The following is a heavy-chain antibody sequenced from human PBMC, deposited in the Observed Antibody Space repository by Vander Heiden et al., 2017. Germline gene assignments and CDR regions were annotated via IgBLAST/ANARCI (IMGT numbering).Heavy chain of an antibody. CDR1: GFTLSSYA. J-gene: IGHJ4*02. CDR3: AKAGMANFDY. CDR2: MSGSGGST. V-gene: IGHV3-23*01. Sequence: EVRLLESGGGLVQPGGSLGLSCAASGFTLSSYAMSWVRQALGKGLEWVSAMSGSGGSTYYADSVKGRFTISRDNSKNTLYLQMNSLRAEDTAVYYCAKAGMANFDYWGQGTLVTVSS.